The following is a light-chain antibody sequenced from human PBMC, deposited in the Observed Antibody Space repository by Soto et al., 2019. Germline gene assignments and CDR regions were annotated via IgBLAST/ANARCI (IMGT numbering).Light chain of an antibody. CDR2: GAS. CDR1: QSVSSN. CDR3: QQYNNWPPYT. V-gene: IGKV3-15*01. Sequence: EIVMTQSPATLSVSPGERATLSCRASQSVSSNLAWYQQKPGQAPRLLIYGASTRATGIPARSSGSGSGTEFTLTISSLQSEDFAVYYCQQYNNWPPYTFGQGTKLESK. J-gene: IGKJ2*01.